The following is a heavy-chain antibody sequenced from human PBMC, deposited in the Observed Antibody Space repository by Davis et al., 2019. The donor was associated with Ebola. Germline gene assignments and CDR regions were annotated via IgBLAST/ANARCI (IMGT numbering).Heavy chain of an antibody. CDR1: GGSFSGYY. Sequence: PSETLSLTCAVYGGSFSGYYWSWIRQPPGKGLEWIGYIYHSGSTYYNPSLKSRVTISVDTSKNQFSLELSSVTAADTAVYYCARAGNYRPYYFDYWGQGTLVTVSS. J-gene: IGHJ4*02. CDR3: ARAGNYRPYYFDY. D-gene: IGHD3-16*02. V-gene: IGHV4-34*01. CDR2: IYHSGST.